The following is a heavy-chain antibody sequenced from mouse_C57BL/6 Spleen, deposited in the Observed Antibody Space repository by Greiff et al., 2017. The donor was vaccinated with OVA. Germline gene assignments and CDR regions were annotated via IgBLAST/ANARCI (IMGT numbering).Heavy chain of an antibody. D-gene: IGHD2-5*01. CDR2: IDPEDGDT. J-gene: IGHJ2*01. V-gene: IGHV14-1*01. CDR1: GFNIKDYS. CDR3: THTYSNYGYFDY. Sequence: VQLQQSGAELVRPGASVKLSCTASGFNIKDYSMHWVKQRPEQGLEWIGRIDPEDGDTEYAPKFQGKATMTADTSSNTAYLQLSSLTSEDTAVYYCTHTYSNYGYFDYWGQGTTLTVSS.